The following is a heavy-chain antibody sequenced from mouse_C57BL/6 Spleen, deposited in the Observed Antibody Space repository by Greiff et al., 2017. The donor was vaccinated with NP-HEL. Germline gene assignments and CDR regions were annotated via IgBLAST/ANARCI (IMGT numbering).Heavy chain of an antibody. V-gene: IGHV5-16*01. CDR1: GFTFSDYY. Sequence: EVKLMESEGGLVQPGSSMKLSCTASGFTFSDYYMAWVRQVPEKGLEWVTNINYDGSSTYYLDSLKSRFIISRDNAKNILYLQMSSLKSEDTATYYCAREEEGFAYWGQGTLVTVSA. CDR3: AREEEGFAY. CDR2: INYDGSST. J-gene: IGHJ3*01.